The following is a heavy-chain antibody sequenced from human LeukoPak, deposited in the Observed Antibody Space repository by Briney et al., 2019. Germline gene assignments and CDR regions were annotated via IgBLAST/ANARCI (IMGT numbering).Heavy chain of an antibody. CDR2: INPNSGGT. J-gene: IGHJ5*02. Sequence: EASVKVSCKASGYTFTGYYMHWVRQAPGQGLEWMGWINPNSGGTNYAQKFQGRVTMTRDTSISTAYMELSRLRSDDTAVYYCERDVDCSNTSCYTRFDPWGQGTLVTDSS. V-gene: IGHV1-2*02. D-gene: IGHD2-2*02. CDR3: ERDVDCSNTSCYTRFDP. CDR1: GYTFTGYY.